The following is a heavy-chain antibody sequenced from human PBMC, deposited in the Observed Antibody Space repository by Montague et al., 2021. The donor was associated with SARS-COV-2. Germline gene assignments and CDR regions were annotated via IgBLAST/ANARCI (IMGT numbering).Heavy chain of an antibody. V-gene: IGHV4-39*01. CDR1: GGSISSSSYY. J-gene: IGHJ6*02. D-gene: IGHD6-19*01. CDR3: AGTSTYSSGWGINCYYYGMDV. CDR2: IYYSGST. Sequence: SETLSLTCTVSGGSISSSSYYWGWIRQPPGKGLEWIGSIYYSGSTYYXPSVKSRVTISVDTSKNQFSLKLSSVTAADTAVYYCAGTSTYSSGWGINCYYYGMDVWGQGTTVTVSS.